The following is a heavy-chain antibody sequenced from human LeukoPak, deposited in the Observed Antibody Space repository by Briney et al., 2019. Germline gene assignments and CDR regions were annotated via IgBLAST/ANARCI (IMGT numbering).Heavy chain of an antibody. D-gene: IGHD3-22*01. CDR2: ISGSGGST. V-gene: IGHV3-23*01. CDR3: AKDLYYYDSSGYFDY. J-gene: IGHJ4*02. CDR1: GFTFSSYA. Sequence: GGSLRLPCAASGFTFSSYAMSWVRQAPGKGLEWVSAISGSGGSTYYADSVKGRFTISRDNSKNTLYLQMNSLRAEDTAVYYCAKDLYYYDSSGYFDYWGQGTLVTVSS.